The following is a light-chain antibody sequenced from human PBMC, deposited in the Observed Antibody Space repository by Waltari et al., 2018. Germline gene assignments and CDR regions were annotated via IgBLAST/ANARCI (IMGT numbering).Light chain of an antibody. J-gene: IGLJ2*01. CDR3: AAWDDSLDGLV. Sequence: QSVLTPPPSASGTPGQTVTIPCSGSSPNIGSNIVNWYQQLPGTAPKLLIHSNDQRPSGVPDRFSGSKSGTSASLAISGLQSEDETDYYCAAWDDSLDGLVFGGGTKLTVL. CDR1: SPNIGSNI. CDR2: SND. V-gene: IGLV1-44*01.